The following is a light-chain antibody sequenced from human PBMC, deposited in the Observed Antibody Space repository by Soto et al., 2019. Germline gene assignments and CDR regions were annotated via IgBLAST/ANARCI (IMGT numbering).Light chain of an antibody. CDR1: QSVRTN. J-gene: IGKJ1*01. V-gene: IGKV3-15*01. CDR2: GAS. CDR3: QQYGSSGT. Sequence: IVRTQAPARLSVSPGGRRTITCRASQSVRTNLAWYQLTPGQAPRLLIYGASTRATGVPARFSGTGSGTEFTLTISRLERAHLAGYSCQQYGSSGTSGQGTKVDIK.